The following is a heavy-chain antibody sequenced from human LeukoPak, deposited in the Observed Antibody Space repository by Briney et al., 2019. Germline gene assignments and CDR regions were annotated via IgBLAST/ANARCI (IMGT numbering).Heavy chain of an antibody. Sequence: PGGSLRLSCAVSGFTFSSYSMHWVRQAPGKGLLWLSRINGYGSNTDYADSVKGRFTISRDNAKNSLYLQMNSLRADDTAVYYCARADSSSWFDYWGQGVLVTVSS. D-gene: IGHD6-13*01. CDR3: ARADSSSWFDY. CDR2: INGYGSNT. CDR1: GFTFSSYS. V-gene: IGHV3-74*01. J-gene: IGHJ4*02.